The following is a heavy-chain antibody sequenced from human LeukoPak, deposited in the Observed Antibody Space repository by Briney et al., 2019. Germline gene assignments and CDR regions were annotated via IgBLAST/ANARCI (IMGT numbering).Heavy chain of an antibody. Sequence: GGSLRLSCAASGFTFSSYSMNWVRQAPGKGPEWDSSISSTSSYIYYADSVKGRFTMSRDNAKNSLYLQMNSLRAEDTAVYYCARVGTVITFPPDYWGQGTLVTVSS. CDR1: GFTFSSYS. CDR2: ISSTSSYI. CDR3: ARVGTVITFPPDY. D-gene: IGHD3-16*01. V-gene: IGHV3-21*01. J-gene: IGHJ4*02.